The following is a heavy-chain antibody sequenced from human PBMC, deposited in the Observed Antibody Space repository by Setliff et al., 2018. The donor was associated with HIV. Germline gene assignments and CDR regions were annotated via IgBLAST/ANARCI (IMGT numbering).Heavy chain of an antibody. V-gene: IGHV4-34*01. Sequence: SETLSLTFALYGGSFSDYYWSWIRQPPGMGLEWIGEVNRGRRTNYNSSLKSRVTISIDTSRNQFSLTVSSVTAADTAVYYCAREIPYSYGGRGHPLWGQGTLVTVSS. J-gene: IGHJ4*02. D-gene: IGHD3-22*01. CDR3: AREIPYSYGGRGHPL. CDR1: GGSFSDYY. CDR2: VNRGRRT.